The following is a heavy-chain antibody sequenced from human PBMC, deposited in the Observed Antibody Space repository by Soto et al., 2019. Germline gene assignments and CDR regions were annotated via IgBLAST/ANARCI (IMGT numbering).Heavy chain of an antibody. CDR3: ARDLGAVAGHDAFDI. CDR1: GYTFTGYY. Sequence: ASVKVSCKASGYTFTGYYMHWVRQAPGQGLEWMGWINPNSGGTNYAQKFQGWVTMTRDTSISTAYMELSRLRSDDTAVYYCARDLGAVAGHDAFDIWGQGTMVTVSS. J-gene: IGHJ3*02. D-gene: IGHD6-19*01. V-gene: IGHV1-2*04. CDR2: INPNSGGT.